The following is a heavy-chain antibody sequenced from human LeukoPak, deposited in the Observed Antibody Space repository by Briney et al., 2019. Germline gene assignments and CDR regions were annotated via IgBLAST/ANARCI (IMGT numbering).Heavy chain of an antibody. CDR3: ARGGIVSRYYMDV. Sequence: GGSLKLSCAASGFTFSSYGMTWVRQAPGKGLEWVAVIWYDGSNKYYADSVKGRFTISRDNSKNTLYLQMNSLRAEDTAVYNCARGGIVSRYYMDVWGKGTTVTVSS. D-gene: IGHD1-26*01. J-gene: IGHJ6*03. CDR1: GFTFSSYG. V-gene: IGHV3-33*01. CDR2: IWYDGSNK.